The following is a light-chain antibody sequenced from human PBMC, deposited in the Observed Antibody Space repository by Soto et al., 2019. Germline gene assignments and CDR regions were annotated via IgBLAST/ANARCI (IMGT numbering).Light chain of an antibody. J-gene: IGLJ2*01. V-gene: IGLV1-51*01. CDR1: SSNVGNNY. CDR3: GTWDDSLSAV. Sequence: QSVLTQPPSVSAAPGQKVTISCSGSSSNVGNNYVSWYQQLPGTAPKLLIYDNNKRPSGIPDRFSGSKSGTSATLGITGLQTGDEADYYCGTWDDSLSAVFGGATKLSVL. CDR2: DNN.